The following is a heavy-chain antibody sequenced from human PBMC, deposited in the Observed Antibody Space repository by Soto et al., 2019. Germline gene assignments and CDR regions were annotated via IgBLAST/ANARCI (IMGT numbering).Heavy chain of an antibody. Sequence: SETLSLTCAVYGGSFSGYHWSWIRQPPGKGLEWIGEINHSGSTNYNPSLKSRVTISVDTSKNQFSLKLSSVTAADTAVYYCARGRGRWLRSYYYMDVWGKGTTVTVSS. CDR1: GGSFSGYH. D-gene: IGHD6-19*01. CDR3: ARGRGRWLRSYYYMDV. CDR2: INHSGST. J-gene: IGHJ6*03. V-gene: IGHV4-34*01.